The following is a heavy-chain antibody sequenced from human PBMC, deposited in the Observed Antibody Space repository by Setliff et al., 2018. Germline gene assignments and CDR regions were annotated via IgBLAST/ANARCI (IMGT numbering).Heavy chain of an antibody. CDR3: ARSWGYYNFWSGYPHMRAYYYYYMDV. V-gene: IGHV1-8*02. CDR1: GYTFSNYD. J-gene: IGHJ6*03. Sequence: GASVKVSCKASGYTFSNYDINWVRQATGQGLELMGWLNPNGGNTAYAQKFQGRITMTMNSSISTAYMELSRLTSDDTAVYYCARSWGYYNFWSGYPHMRAYYYYYMDVWGKGTTVTVSS. CDR2: LNPNGGNT. D-gene: IGHD3-3*01.